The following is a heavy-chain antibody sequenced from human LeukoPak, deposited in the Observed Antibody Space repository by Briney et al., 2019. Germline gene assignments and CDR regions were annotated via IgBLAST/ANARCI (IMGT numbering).Heavy chain of an antibody. CDR1: GYSISSGYY. J-gene: IGHJ6*02. V-gene: IGHV4-38-2*01. CDR2: IYHSGST. Sequence: SETLSLTCAVSGYSISSGYYWGWIRQPPGKGLEWIGSIYHSGSTYYNPSLKSRVTISVDTSKNQFSLKLSSVSAADTAVYFCARFYHNGMDVWGQGTTVTVSS. CDR3: ARFYHNGMDV.